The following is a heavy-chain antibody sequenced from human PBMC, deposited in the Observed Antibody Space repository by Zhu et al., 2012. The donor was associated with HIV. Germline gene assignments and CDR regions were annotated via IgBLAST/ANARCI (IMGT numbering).Heavy chain of an antibody. Sequence: QVQLQESGPGLVKPSEPLSLTCVVSGHSVNGDSAWGWIRQSPERDCNGLDILIVGGQLLQPSSGVESTMSLDTSKNQFSLTLRSVSAADTAVYYCARQQWPINPTELYYYYYVDIWGKESXSPXP. D-gene: IGHD6-19*01. J-gene: IGHJ6*03. CDR2: LIVGGQ. CDR1: GHSVNGDSA. CDR3: ARQQWPINPTELYYYYYVDI. V-gene: IGHV4-38-2*01.